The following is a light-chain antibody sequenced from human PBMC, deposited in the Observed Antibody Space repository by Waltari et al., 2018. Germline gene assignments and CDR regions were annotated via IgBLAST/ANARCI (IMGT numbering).Light chain of an antibody. CDR2: FNN. J-gene: IGLJ2*01. V-gene: IGLV1-44*01. CDR3: ATWDDSLNGLG. CDR1: SSNIGDNT. Sequence: QSVVTQPPSASGTPGQRVTISCSGSSSNIGDNTVSWYQQLPGTAPKLLIFFNNKRPSGIPDRFSGPKAGHSASLGISGLHSEDEGEYYCATWDDSLNGLGFGGGTHLTVL.